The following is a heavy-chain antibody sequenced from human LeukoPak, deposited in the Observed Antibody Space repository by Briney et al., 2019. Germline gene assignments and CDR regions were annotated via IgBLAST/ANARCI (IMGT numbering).Heavy chain of an antibody. J-gene: IGHJ5*02. CDR3: ARDFPPSNYDSSGYYDP. CDR2: ISHDGRNK. CDR1: GSTFSSYA. D-gene: IGHD3-22*01. V-gene: IGHV3-30*04. Sequence: PGGSLRLSCAASGSTFSSYAMHWVRQAPGKGLEWVAVISHDGRNKYYADSVKGRFTISRDNSKNTLYLQMTSLRAEDTAVYYCARDFPPSNYDSSGYYDPWGQGTLVTVSS.